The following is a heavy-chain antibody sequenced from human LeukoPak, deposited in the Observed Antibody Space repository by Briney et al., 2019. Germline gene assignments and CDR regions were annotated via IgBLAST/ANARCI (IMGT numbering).Heavy chain of an antibody. J-gene: IGHJ4*02. D-gene: IGHD1-26*01. V-gene: IGHV4-34*01. Sequence: SETLSLTCAVCGGSFSGYYWSWIRQPPGKGLEWIGEINHSGSTNYNPSLKSRVTISVDTSKNQFSLKLSSVTAADTAVYYCARGRGATDWGQGNLVTVSS. CDR3: ARGRGATD. CDR1: GGSFSGYY. CDR2: INHSGST.